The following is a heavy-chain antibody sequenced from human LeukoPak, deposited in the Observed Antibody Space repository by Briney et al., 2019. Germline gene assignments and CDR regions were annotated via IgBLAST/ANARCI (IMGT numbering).Heavy chain of an antibody. Sequence: PGGSLTLSCPTSGFTFSSNWMHWVRHTPGNGLVWVSRINSDGSSTSYADSVKGRFTISRDNAKHTLYLQMNSLRAEDTAVYYCARSPLTVTTRLHFDYWGQGTLVTVSS. CDR2: INSDGSST. CDR3: ARSPLTVTTRLHFDY. V-gene: IGHV3-74*01. D-gene: IGHD4-17*01. CDR1: GFTFSSNW. J-gene: IGHJ4*02.